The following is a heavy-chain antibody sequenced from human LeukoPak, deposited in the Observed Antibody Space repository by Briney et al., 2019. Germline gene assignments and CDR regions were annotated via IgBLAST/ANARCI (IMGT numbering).Heavy chain of an antibody. V-gene: IGHV1-69*06. Sequence: SVKVSCKASGGTFSNYAVSWVRQAPGQGLEWMGGIIPIYGTTNYAQKFQGRVTITADKSTSTVYMELSSLRSEDTAVYYCARRSCSGGSCYSGADFDYWGQGTLVTVSS. CDR3: ARRSCSGGSCYSGADFDY. J-gene: IGHJ4*02. D-gene: IGHD2-15*01. CDR1: GGTFSNYA. CDR2: IIPIYGTT.